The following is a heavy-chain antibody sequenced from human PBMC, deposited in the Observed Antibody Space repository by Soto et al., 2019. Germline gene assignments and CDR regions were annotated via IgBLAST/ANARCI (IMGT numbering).Heavy chain of an antibody. J-gene: IGHJ5*02. D-gene: IGHD3-3*01. Sequence: GWPMRLSCAASVFTFRSYAMSWVRQAPGKGLEWVSAISGSGGSTYYADSVKGRFTISRDNSKNTLYLQMNSLRAEDTAVYYCAKPFPSYDFWSGLTAGFDPWGQGTLVTVSS. V-gene: IGHV3-23*01. CDR1: VFTFRSYA. CDR2: ISGSGGST. CDR3: AKPFPSYDFWSGLTAGFDP.